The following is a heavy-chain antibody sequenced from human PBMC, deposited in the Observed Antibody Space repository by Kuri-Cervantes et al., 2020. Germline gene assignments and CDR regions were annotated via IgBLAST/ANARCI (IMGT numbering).Heavy chain of an antibody. CDR3: ARGGGRELDWFDP. V-gene: IGHV3-48*01. CDR1: RFTFSGYY. CDR2: ISSSSSTI. D-gene: IGHD3-10*01. Sequence: GGSLRLSCAASRFTFSGYYMNWIRQAPGKGLEWVSYISSSSSTIYYADSVKGRFTISRDNAKNSLYLQMNSLRAEDTAVYYCARGGGRELDWFDPWGQGTLVTVSS. J-gene: IGHJ5*02.